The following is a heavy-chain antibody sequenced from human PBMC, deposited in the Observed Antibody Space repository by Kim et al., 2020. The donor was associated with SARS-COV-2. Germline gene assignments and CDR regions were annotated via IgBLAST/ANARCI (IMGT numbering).Heavy chain of an antibody. Sequence: QSFQGQVTISADKSISTAYLQWSSLKASDTAMYYCARHGGVTTVTTGFDYWGQGTLVTVSS. D-gene: IGHD4-4*01. V-gene: IGHV5-51*01. J-gene: IGHJ4*02. CDR3: ARHGGVTTVTTGFDY.